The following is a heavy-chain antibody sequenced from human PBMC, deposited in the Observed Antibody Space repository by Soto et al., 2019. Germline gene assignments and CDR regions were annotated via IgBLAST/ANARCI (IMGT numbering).Heavy chain of an antibody. CDR3: ARRDRIAVAYFDY. J-gene: IGHJ4*02. CDR1: GGTFSSYA. CDR2: IIPIFGTA. V-gene: IGHV1-69*13. Sequence: ASVKVSCKASGGTFSSYAISWVRQAPGQGLEWMGGIIPIFGTANYAQKFQGRVTITADESTSTAYMELSSLRSEDTAVYYCARRDRIAVAYFDYWGQGTLVTVSS. D-gene: IGHD6-19*01.